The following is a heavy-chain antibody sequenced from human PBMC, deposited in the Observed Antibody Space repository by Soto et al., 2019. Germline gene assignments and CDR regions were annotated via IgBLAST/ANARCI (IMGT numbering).Heavy chain of an antibody. CDR1: GFTFSHYA. Sequence: QAQLVESGGGVVQPGRSLRLSCAASGFTFSHYAMHWVRQAPGKGLEWVAIISYDGSKKYYGDSVKGRFTTSRDNSNNTLYLQMNSLRVADTAVFYCARDVAGKTYFDPWGQGTPVTVSS. J-gene: IGHJ5*02. CDR3: ARDVAGKTYFDP. D-gene: IGHD6-13*01. CDR2: ISYDGSKK. V-gene: IGHV3-30-3*01.